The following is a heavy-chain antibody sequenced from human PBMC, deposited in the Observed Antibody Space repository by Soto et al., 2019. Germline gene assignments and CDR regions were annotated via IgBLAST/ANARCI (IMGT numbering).Heavy chain of an antibody. CDR3: ASRPPIAAAGNWFDP. Sequence: SVKVSCKASGGTFSSYAISWVRQAPGQGLEWMGGIIPIFGTANYAQKFQGRVTITADESTSTAYMELSSLRSEGTAVYYCASRPPIAAAGNWFDPWGQGTLVTVSS. J-gene: IGHJ5*02. V-gene: IGHV1-69*13. D-gene: IGHD6-13*01. CDR2: IIPIFGTA. CDR1: GGTFSSYA.